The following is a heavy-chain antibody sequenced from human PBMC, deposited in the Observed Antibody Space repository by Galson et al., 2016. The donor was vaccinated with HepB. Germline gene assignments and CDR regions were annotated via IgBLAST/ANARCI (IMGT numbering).Heavy chain of an antibody. CDR1: EFTFSTYS. V-gene: IGHV3-48*02. D-gene: IGHD1/OR15-1a*01. CDR3: ARGLEQPVGHFDV. J-gene: IGHJ4*02. Sequence: SLRLSCAASEFTFSTYSMNWVRQRPGKALEWLSHLSSRFGTIFYADSVKGRFTSSRDNGKNSVFLQLNGLRDDDTALYYCARGLEQPVGHFDVWGQGTLVTVSS. CDR2: LSSRFGTI.